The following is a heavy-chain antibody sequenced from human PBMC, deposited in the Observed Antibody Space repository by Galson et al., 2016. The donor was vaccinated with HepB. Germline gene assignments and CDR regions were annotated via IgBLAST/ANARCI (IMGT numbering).Heavy chain of an antibody. J-gene: IGHJ6*04. Sequence: SLRLSCAASGFSFSSYAMDWVRQAPGKGLEFVSGITNNGDTTDYADSVKGRFTISRDNSKNTLSLQMNSLRVDDTAVYYCVQGSTAPAVWGKGTTVTVSS. CDR1: GFSFSSYA. D-gene: IGHD1-26*01. CDR3: VQGSTAPAV. V-gene: IGHV3-64D*06. CDR2: ITNNGDTT.